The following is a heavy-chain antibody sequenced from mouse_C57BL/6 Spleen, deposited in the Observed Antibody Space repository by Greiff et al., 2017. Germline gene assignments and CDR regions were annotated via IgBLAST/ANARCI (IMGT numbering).Heavy chain of an antibody. CDR1: GYTFTSYW. Sequence: QVQLKQPGAELVKPGASVKLSCKASGYTFTSYWMHWVKQRPGQGLEWIGMIHPNRGSTNYNEKFKSKATLTVDKSSSTAYMQRSSLTSEDSAVYYCARYDYDVWWYFDVWGTGTTVTVSS. J-gene: IGHJ1*03. V-gene: IGHV1-64*01. CDR3: ARYDYDVWWYFDV. CDR2: IHPNRGST. D-gene: IGHD2-4*01.